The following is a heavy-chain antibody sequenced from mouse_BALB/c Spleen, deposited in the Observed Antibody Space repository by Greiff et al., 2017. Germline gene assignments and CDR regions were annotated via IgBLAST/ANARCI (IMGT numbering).Heavy chain of an antibody. CDR1: GFTFSSFG. CDR3: ARDYYGSSFAY. J-gene: IGHJ3*01. D-gene: IGHD1-1*01. CDR2: ISSGSSTI. V-gene: IGHV5-17*02. Sequence: EVQGVESGGGLVQPGGSRKLSCAASGFTFSSFGMHWVRQAPEKGLEWVAYISSGSSTIYYADTVKGRFTISRDNPKNTLFLQMTSLRSEDTAMYYCARDYYGSSFAYWGQGTLVTVSA.